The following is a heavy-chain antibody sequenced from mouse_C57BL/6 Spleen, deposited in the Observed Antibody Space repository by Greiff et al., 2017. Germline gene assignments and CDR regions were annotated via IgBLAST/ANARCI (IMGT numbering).Heavy chain of an antibody. CDR3: AREMDYAMDY. Sequence: VKLVESGPGLVQPSQSLSITCTVSGFSFTSYGVHWVRQSPGKGLEWLGVIWSGGSTDYNAAFISRLSISKDNSKCQVFFKMNSLQADDTAIYYCAREMDYAMDYWGQGTSVTVSS. CDR1: GFSFTSYG. J-gene: IGHJ4*01. CDR2: IWSGGST. V-gene: IGHV2-2*01.